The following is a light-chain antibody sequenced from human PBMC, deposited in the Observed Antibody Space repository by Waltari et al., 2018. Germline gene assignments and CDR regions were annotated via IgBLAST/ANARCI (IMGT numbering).Light chain of an antibody. CDR2: EGH. Sequence: QSALTQPASVSGSPGQSLPISCSGTSGDLGAFNRVSGYQQSAGKAPRLLIYEGHLRPAESSDRFSGAKSGDTASLTISGLQAEDEADYFCLSYTTINTWVFGGGTKVTVL. CDR3: LSYTTINTWV. V-gene: IGLV2-14*01. J-gene: IGLJ3*02. CDR1: SGDLGAFNR.